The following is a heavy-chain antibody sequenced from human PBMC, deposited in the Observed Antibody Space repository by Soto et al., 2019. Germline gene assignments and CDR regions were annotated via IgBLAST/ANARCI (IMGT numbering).Heavy chain of an antibody. CDR1: GFTFSSYA. V-gene: IGHV3-23*01. J-gene: IGHJ5*02. CDR3: AKGGGYDFWSGKWFDP. D-gene: IGHD3-3*01. Sequence: GGSLRLSCAASGFTFSSYAMSWVRQAPGKGLEWVSAISGSGGSTYYADSVKGRFTISRDNSKNTLYLQMNSLRAEDTAVYYCAKGGGYDFWSGKWFDPWGQGTLVTVS. CDR2: ISGSGGST.